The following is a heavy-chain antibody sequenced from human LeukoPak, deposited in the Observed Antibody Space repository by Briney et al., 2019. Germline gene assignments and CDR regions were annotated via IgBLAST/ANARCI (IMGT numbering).Heavy chain of an antibody. V-gene: IGHV5-51*01. J-gene: IGHJ4*02. Sequence: GESLKISCKGSGYSFNIYWIAWVRQMPGKGLECMGIIYPGDSDTRYSPSFQGQVTISADKSIGTAYLQWNSLKASDTAMYYCARHAIVGATKSYFDYWGQGILVTVSS. CDR1: GYSFNIYW. CDR2: IYPGDSDT. CDR3: ARHAIVGATKSYFDY. D-gene: IGHD1-26*01.